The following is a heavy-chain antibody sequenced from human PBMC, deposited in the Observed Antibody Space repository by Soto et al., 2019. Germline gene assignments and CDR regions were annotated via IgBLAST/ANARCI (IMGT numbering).Heavy chain of an antibody. CDR1: GFTVSRHY. Sequence: GGSLRLSCAASGFTVSRHYISWVRQAPGKGLEWVSVIYAAGSTYYADSVKCRFTISRDNSKNIVYLQMDSLRAEDTAVYYCARKAGPTQFYYDSWGQGIRVTVSS. D-gene: IGHD4-4*01. CDR2: IYAAGST. CDR3: ARKAGPTQFYYDS. V-gene: IGHV3-53*01. J-gene: IGHJ4*02.